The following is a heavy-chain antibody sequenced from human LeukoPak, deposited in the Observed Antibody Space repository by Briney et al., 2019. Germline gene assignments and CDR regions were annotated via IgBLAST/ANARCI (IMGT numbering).Heavy chain of an antibody. CDR1: GFTFSSYD. V-gene: IGHV3-13*05. Sequence: GGSLRLSCAASGFTFSSYDMHWVRQATGKGLEWVSAIGTAGDPYYPGSVKGRFTISRENAKKSLYLQMNSPGAGDTAVYYCARGRYFDFTFDYWGQGTLVTVSS. CDR2: IGTAGDP. CDR3: ARGRYFDFTFDY. D-gene: IGHD3-9*01. J-gene: IGHJ4*02.